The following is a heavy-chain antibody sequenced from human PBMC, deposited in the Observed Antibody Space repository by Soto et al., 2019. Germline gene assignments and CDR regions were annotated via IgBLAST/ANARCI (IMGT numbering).Heavy chain of an antibody. J-gene: IGHJ4*02. CDR1: GGSISGFY. CDR3: ASISSSDYVSFDY. Sequence: SETLSLTLTVSGGSISGFYWNWFRKPAGKGLEWIGRIHTGGTTNYKPSLRSRVTMSVDTPKNQFSLKLSSVTAADTAVYYCASISSSDYVSFDYWGQGTLVTVSS. CDR2: IHTGGTT. D-gene: IGHD6-6*01. V-gene: IGHV4-4*07.